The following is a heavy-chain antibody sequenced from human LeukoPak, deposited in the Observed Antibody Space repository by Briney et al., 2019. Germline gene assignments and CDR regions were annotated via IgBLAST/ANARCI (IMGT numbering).Heavy chain of an antibody. CDR3: ARDTYDYYFNP. Sequence: PSETLSLTCAVYGGSFSGYYWSWIRQPPGKGLEWIGEINHSGSTNYNPSLKSRVTISVDTSKNQFSLKLSSVTAADTAVYYCARDTYDYYFNPWGQGTLVTVSS. D-gene: IGHD5-12*01. CDR1: GGSFSGYY. J-gene: IGHJ5*02. V-gene: IGHV4-34*01. CDR2: INHSGST.